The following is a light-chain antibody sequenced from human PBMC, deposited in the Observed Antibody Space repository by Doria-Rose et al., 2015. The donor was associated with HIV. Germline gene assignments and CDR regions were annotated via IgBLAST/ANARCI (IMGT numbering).Light chain of an antibody. J-gene: IGKJ5*01. CDR3: HQYNNWPT. Sequence: DIVMTQSPETLSVSPGESATLSCRASQSVSTDLAWYQHKPGQAPRLLIWGASTRATGIPARFSGSGSGTEFTLTISSLQSEDFATYFCHQYNNWPTFGQGTRLDIK. CDR1: QSVSTD. V-gene: IGKV3-15*01. CDR2: GAS.